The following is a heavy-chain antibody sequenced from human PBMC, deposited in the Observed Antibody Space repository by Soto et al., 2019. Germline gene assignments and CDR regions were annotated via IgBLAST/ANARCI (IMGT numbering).Heavy chain of an antibody. CDR2: IYPGDSDT. J-gene: IGHJ6*02. CDR1: GYSFTSYW. V-gene: IGHV5-51*01. CDR3: ARTGRFYSSGYCLPTRVDYYYYGMGV. Sequence: GESLKISCKGSGYSFTSYWIGWVRQMPGKGLEWMGIIYPGDSDTRYSPSFQGQVTISADKSISTAYLQWSSLKASDTAMYYCARTGRFYSSGYCLPTRVDYYYYGMGVWGQGTTVTVSS. D-gene: IGHD3-22*01.